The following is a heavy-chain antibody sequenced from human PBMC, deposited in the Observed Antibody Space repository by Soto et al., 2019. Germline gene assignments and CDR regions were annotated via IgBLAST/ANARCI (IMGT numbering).Heavy chain of an antibody. CDR3: AKDLSGTYYDFDF. D-gene: IGHD1-26*01. J-gene: IGHJ4*02. V-gene: IGHV3-23*01. Sequence: GFLRLSCAAAGFSFSTYAMSWVRQAPGKGLEWVSAISGTGGSTYYPDSVKGRFTISRDNSKNTLYLQMNSLRAEDTAVYYWAKDLSGTYYDFDFWGQGTLVTVSS. CDR2: ISGTGGST. CDR1: GFSFSTYA.